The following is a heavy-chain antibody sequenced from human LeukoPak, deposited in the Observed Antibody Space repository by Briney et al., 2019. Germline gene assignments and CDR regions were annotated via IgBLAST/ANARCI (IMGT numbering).Heavy chain of an antibody. CDR3: AGFWSGYYFN. J-gene: IGHJ4*02. D-gene: IGHD3-3*01. CDR2: FDPEDGET. Sequence: HWASVKVSCKVSGYTLTELSMHWVRQAPGKGLEWMGGFDPEDGETIYAQKFQRRVTMTEDTSTDTAYMELSSLRSEDTAVYYCAGFWSGYYFNWGQGTLVTVSS. V-gene: IGHV1-24*01. CDR1: GYTLTELS.